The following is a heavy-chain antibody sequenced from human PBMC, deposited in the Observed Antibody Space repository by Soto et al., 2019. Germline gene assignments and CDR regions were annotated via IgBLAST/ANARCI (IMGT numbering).Heavy chain of an antibody. V-gene: IGHV1-69*01. CDR1: GGAFNNYV. J-gene: IGHJ6*02. CDR2: IIPIYGTP. D-gene: IGHD4-4*01. CDR3: ARARVHSNYESCMDV. Sequence: QVQLVQSGAEVKMPGSSVKVSCRASGGAFNNYVITWVRQAPGQGLECMGGIIPIYGTPNYAQKFRGRVTITADASTSTAYIEVKSLRSEDTAVYYCARARVHSNYESCMDVWGQGTTVSVSS.